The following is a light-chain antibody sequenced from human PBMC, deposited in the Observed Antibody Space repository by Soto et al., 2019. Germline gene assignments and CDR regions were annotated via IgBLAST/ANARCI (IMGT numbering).Light chain of an antibody. CDR1: QAVNTR. V-gene: IGKV3D-11*01. CDR2: LTS. Sequence: EIVLTQSPATLSSFPGDRVTLSCRASQAVNTRLAWYQHKPGQAPRLLIYLTSNRAAGIPARFSGSGSGTDFTLTISDVEPEDFATYYCQQSYRTPYTFGQGTKLETK. J-gene: IGKJ2*01. CDR3: QQSYRTPYT.